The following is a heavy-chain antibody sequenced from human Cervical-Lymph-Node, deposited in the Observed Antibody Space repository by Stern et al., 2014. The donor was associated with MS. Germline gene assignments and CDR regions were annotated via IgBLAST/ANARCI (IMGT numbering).Heavy chain of an antibody. D-gene: IGHD2-15*01. CDR2: IYPGDSDT. Sequence: EVQLVQSGAEVKKPGESLKISCKGSGYSFTSYWIGWVRQMPGKGLEWMGIIYPGDSDTRYSPSFQGQVTISADKSISTAYLQWSSLKASDTAMYYCARQVVVAAPAYYYGMDVWGQGTTVTVSS. V-gene: IGHV5-51*01. CDR1: GYSFTSYW. CDR3: ARQVVVAAPAYYYGMDV. J-gene: IGHJ6*02.